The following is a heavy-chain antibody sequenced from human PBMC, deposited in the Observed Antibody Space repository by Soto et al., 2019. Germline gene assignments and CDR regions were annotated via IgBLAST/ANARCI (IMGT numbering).Heavy chain of an antibody. CDR3: AGDQGPNYMAV. V-gene: IGHV3-11*01. CDR2: ISGRDGNI. CDR1: GFTFSDSF. Sequence: QVQLVESGGGLVKPGGSLRLSCAASGFTFSDSFMSWSRQTPGQGLEWLSYISGRDGNIYYADSVRGRFTISRENAKKSVYLQRNSLRAEDTGVYYCAGDQGPNYMAVWGKGTTVTVS. J-gene: IGHJ6*03.